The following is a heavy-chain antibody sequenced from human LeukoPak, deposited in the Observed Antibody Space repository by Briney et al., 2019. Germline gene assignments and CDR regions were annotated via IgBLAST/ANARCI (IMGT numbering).Heavy chain of an antibody. CDR1: GGSFSGYY. Sequence: PSETLSLTCAVYGGSFSGYYWTWIRQSPGKGLEWIGCIYYSGTTYYNPSLESRVTISVDTSKNQFSLKLRFVTAADTAVYYCARILRGYYFDYWGQGTLVTVSS. J-gene: IGHJ4*02. D-gene: IGHD4-17*01. CDR3: ARILRGYYFDY. V-gene: IGHV4-34*01. CDR2: IYYSGTT.